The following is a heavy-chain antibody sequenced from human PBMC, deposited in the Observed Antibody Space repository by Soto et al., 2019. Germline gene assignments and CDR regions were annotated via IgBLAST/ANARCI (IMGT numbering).Heavy chain of an antibody. CDR1: GFTLSTYS. J-gene: IGHJ6*02. CDR2: ISKRSTTI. Sequence: GGSLRLSCIASGFTLSTYSMTWFRQAPGKGLEWPSYISKRSTTINYADSVKGRFTISRDNAKNSVYLEMSSLRDEDSAVYYCARDPPNFYYYGMDVWGQGTTVTVSS. V-gene: IGHV3-48*02. CDR3: ARDPPNFYYYGMDV.